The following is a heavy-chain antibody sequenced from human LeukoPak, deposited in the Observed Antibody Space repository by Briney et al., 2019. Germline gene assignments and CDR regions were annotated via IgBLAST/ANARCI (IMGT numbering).Heavy chain of an antibody. CDR2: IYPTDSNT. J-gene: IGHJ4*02. Sequence: GESLKISCNVSGYDFSNYRIGWVRQMPGKGLEWMGIIYPTDSNTKYSPSFEGQVTISADKSISAAFLQWSSLRASDTAIYYCATTLGYCPGGSCQDFWGQGTLVTVSP. CDR1: GYDFSNYR. CDR3: ATTLGYCPGGSCQDF. D-gene: IGHD2-15*01. V-gene: IGHV5-51*01.